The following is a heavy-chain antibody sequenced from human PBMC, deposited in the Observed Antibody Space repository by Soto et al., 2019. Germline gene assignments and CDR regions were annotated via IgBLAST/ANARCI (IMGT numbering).Heavy chain of an antibody. J-gene: IGHJ4*02. CDR3: AKSLCSGGSCYSGALDY. Sequence: LRLSCAASGFTFSSYGMHWVRQAAGKGLEWVAVISYDGSNKYYADSVKGRFTISRDNSKNTLYLQMNSLRAEDTAVYYCAKSLCSGGSCYSGALDYWGQGTLVTVSS. V-gene: IGHV3-30*18. CDR2: ISYDGSNK. D-gene: IGHD2-15*01. CDR1: GFTFSSYG.